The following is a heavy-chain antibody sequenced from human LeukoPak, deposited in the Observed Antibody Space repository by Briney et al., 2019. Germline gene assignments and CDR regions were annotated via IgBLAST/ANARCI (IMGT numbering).Heavy chain of an antibody. CDR2: MNPNSGNT. Sequence: ASVKVSCKASGYTFTSYDINWVRQATGHGLEWMGWMNPNSGNTGYAQKFQGRVTITRNTSISTDYMELSSLRSEDTAVYYCARGSAALYYYYYMDVWGKGTTVTVSS. J-gene: IGHJ6*03. V-gene: IGHV1-8*03. CDR3: ARGSAALYYYYYMDV. CDR1: GYTFTSYD.